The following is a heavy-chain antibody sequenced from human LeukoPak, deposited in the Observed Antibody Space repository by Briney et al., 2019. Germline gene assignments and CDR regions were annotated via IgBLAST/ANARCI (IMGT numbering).Heavy chain of an antibody. V-gene: IGHV1-46*01. CDR2: INPSGGST. D-gene: IGHD3-22*01. Sequence: ASVKVSCKAFGYTFTSNYMHWVRQAPGQGLEWMGIINPSGGSTSYAQKFQGRVTMTRDMSTSTVYMELSSLRSEDTAVYYCVRESGGYYGGAFDYWGQGTLVTVSS. CDR3: VRESGGYYGGAFDY. CDR1: GYTFTSNY. J-gene: IGHJ4*02.